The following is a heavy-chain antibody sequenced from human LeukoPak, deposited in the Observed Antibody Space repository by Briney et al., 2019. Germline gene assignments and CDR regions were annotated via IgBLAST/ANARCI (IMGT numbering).Heavy chain of an antibody. CDR3: ASVKAGNYGGPIDY. V-gene: IGHV4-4*07. CDR1: GGSISSYY. D-gene: IGHD4-23*01. J-gene: IGHJ4*02. CDR2: IYTSGST. Sequence: PSETLSLTCTVSGGSISSYYWSWIRQPAGRGLEWIGRIYTSGSTNYNPSLKSRVTMSVDTSKNQFSLKLSSVTAADTAVYYCASVKAGNYGGPIDYWGQGTLVTVSS.